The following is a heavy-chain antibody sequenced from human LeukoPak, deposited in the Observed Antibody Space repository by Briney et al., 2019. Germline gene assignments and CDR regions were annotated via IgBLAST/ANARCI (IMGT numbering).Heavy chain of an antibody. CDR3: AVWDCGDDCQNY. Sequence: PGRSLRLSCAASGFTFGSYAMHWVRQAPGKGLEWVAVISYDGSVKYYVDSVKGRFTISRDNSKNTLYLQMNSLRAEDTAVYYCAVWDCGDDCQNYWGQGTLVTVSS. V-gene: IGHV3-30*03. CDR2: ISYDGSVK. J-gene: IGHJ4*02. CDR1: GFTFGSYA. D-gene: IGHD2-21*02.